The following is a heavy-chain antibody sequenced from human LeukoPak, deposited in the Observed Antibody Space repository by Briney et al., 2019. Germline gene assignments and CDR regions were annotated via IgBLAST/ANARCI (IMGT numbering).Heavy chain of an antibody. V-gene: IGHV1-2*02. CDR3: ARDQINYYDSSGYLAIDY. CDR1: GYTFTGYY. J-gene: IGHJ4*02. D-gene: IGHD3-22*01. Sequence: ASVKVSCKASGYTFTGYYMHWVRQAPGQGLEWMGWINPNSGGTNYAQKFQGRVTMTRDTSISTAYMELSRLRSEDTAVYYCARDQINYYDSSGYLAIDYWGQGTLVTVSS. CDR2: INPNSGGT.